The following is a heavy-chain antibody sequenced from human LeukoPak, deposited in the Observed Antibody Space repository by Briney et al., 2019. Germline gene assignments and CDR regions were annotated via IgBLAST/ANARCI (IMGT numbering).Heavy chain of an antibody. V-gene: IGHV1-46*01. CDR2: IKPSGGDT. CDR1: GYTFISFY. CDR3: ARDRSESGIAVADYFDY. J-gene: IGHJ4*02. D-gene: IGHD6-19*01. Sequence: ASVKVSCKASGYTFISFYLHWVRQAPGQGLEWMGIIKPSGGDTSFAQKFQARVTLTRDTSTSTVYMELSSLTFEDTAVYYCARDRSESGIAVADYFDYWGQGTLVTVSS.